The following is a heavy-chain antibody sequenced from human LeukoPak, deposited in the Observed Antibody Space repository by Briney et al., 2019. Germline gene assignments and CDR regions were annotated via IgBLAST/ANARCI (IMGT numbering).Heavy chain of an antibody. CDR1: GFAFSSYA. V-gene: IGHV3-23*01. Sequence: GGSLRLSCAASGFAFSSYAMSWVRQAPGKGLEWVSAISGSGGSTYYADFVKGRFTISRDNSKNTLYLQMNSLRAEDTAVYYCAKRLYSSGYYFDYWGQGTLVTVSS. CDR2: ISGSGGST. J-gene: IGHJ4*02. D-gene: IGHD6-19*01. CDR3: AKRLYSSGYYFDY.